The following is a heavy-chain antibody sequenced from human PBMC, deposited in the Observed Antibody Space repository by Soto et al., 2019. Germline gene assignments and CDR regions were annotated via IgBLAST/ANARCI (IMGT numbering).Heavy chain of an antibody. V-gene: IGHV3-33*01. D-gene: IGHD2-2*01. CDR2: IWYDGSNK. CDR3: ARGTTPRSSTSWYEDFDY. CDR1: GFTFSSYG. Sequence: QVQLVESGGGVVQPGRSLRLSCAASGFTFSSYGMHWVRQAPGKGLEWVAVIWYDGSNKYYADSVKGRFTISRDNSKNTLYLQMNSLRAEDTAVYYCARGTTPRSSTSWYEDFDYWGQGTLVTVSS. J-gene: IGHJ4*02.